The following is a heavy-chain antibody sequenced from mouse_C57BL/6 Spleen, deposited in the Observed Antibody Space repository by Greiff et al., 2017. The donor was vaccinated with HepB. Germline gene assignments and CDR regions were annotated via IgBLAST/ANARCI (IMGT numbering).Heavy chain of an antibody. CDR1: GYTFTSYW. Sequence: VQLQQPGTELVKPGASVKLSCKASGYTFTSYWMHWVKQRPGQGLEWIGNINPSNGGTNYNEKFKSKATLTVDKSSSTAYMQLSSLTSEDSAVYYSASYYGSSYKWYFDVWGTGTTVTVSS. CDR3: ASYYGSSYKWYFDV. CDR2: INPSNGGT. J-gene: IGHJ1*03. D-gene: IGHD1-1*01. V-gene: IGHV1-53*01.